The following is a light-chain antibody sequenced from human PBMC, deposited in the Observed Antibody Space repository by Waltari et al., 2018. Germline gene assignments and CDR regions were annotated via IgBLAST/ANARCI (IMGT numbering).Light chain of an antibody. V-gene: IGKV3-20*01. J-gene: IGKJ3*01. CDR3: QQYGISLLT. Sequence: EIVLTQSPGTLSLSPGERATLSCRASQSVSSNYLAWYQRKPGQAPRLLISGASSRATGVPDRFSGSGSGTDFTLTISRLEPEDFAVYYCQQYGISLLTFGPGTKLEIK. CDR2: GAS. CDR1: QSVSSNY.